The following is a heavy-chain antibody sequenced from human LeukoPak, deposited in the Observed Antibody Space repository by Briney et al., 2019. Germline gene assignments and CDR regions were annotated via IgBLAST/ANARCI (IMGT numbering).Heavy chain of an antibody. CDR2: IYYSGST. V-gene: IGHV4-30-4*01. Sequence: ASETLSLTCTFSGGSISRGDYYWSWIRRPPGKGLECIGYIYYSGSTYYTPSLKSRVTISVDTSKNQFSLKLSSVTAADTAVYYCARGALLNWFDPWGQGTLVTVSS. D-gene: IGHD3-10*01. J-gene: IGHJ5*02. CDR3: ARGALLNWFDP. CDR1: GGSISRGDYY.